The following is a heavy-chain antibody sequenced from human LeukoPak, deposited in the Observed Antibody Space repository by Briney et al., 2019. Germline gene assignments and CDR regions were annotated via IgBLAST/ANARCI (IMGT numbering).Heavy chain of an antibody. D-gene: IGHD3-22*01. CDR2: INHSGST. J-gene: IGHJ4*02. CDR3: ARRGHYYDVSGYYYFDY. CDR1: GGSFSGYY. V-gene: IGHV4-34*01. Sequence: SETLSLTCAVYGGSFSGYYRSWIRQPPGKGLEWIGEINHSGSTNYNLSLKSRVTISVDTSKNQFSLKLSSVTAADTAAYYCARRGHYYDVSGYYYFDYWGQGTPVTVSS.